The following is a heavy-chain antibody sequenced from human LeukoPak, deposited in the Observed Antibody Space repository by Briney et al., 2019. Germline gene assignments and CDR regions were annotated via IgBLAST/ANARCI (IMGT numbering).Heavy chain of an antibody. V-gene: IGHV1-2*02. D-gene: IGHD3-22*01. Sequence: SVKVSCKASGYTFTGYYMHWVRHAPGQGLGWMGWINPNSGGTNNAPQSQGRVTMTRTTSISTASRELSRLTPDTPAGYSGARVSIDRSGYYLYYGDYCGQGALVTASS. J-gene: IGHJ4*02. CDR2: INPNSGGT. CDR3: ARVSIDRSGYYLYYGDY. CDR1: GYTFTGYY.